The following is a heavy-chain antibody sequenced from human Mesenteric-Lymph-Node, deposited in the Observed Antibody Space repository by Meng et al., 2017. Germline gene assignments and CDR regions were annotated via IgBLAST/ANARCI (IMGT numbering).Heavy chain of an antibody. CDR2: INHSGST. CDR3: ARGSRLRKLDY. J-gene: IGHJ4*02. CDR1: GGSFSGYY. Sequence: QVQLPQWGARLLKASETLSLTCAVYGGSFSGYYWSWIRQPPGKGLEWIGEINHSGSTNYNPSLKSRVTISVDTSKNQFSLKLSSVTAADTAVYYCARGSRLRKLDYWGQGTLVTVSS. V-gene: IGHV4-34*01. D-gene: IGHD5-12*01.